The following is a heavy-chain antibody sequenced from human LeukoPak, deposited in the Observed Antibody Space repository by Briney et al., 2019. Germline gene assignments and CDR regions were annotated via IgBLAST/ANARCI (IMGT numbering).Heavy chain of an antibody. CDR1: VYTFTSYD. D-gene: IGHD3-16*02. Sequence: GASVKVSCKASVYTFTSYDINWVRQATGQGLEWMGWMNPNSGNTGYAQKFQGRVTMTRNTSISTAYMELSSLRSEDTAVYYCARGRTHYDYVWGSYQGPNDYWGQGTLVTVSS. CDR3: ARGRTHYDYVWGSYQGPNDY. CDR2: MNPNSGNT. J-gene: IGHJ4*02. V-gene: IGHV1-8*01.